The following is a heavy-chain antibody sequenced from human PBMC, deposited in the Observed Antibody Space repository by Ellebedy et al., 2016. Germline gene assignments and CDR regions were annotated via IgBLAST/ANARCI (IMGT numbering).Heavy chain of an antibody. CDR1: GFTFSSYG. D-gene: IGHD6-19*01. Sequence: GESLKISCAASGFTFSSYGMHWVRQAPGKGLEWVAVIWYDGSNKYYADSVKGRFTISRDNSKNTLYLQMNSLRAEDTAVYYCARAPGKAVAGIDYWGQGTLVTVSS. V-gene: IGHV3-33*01. J-gene: IGHJ4*02. CDR3: ARAPGKAVAGIDY. CDR2: IWYDGSNK.